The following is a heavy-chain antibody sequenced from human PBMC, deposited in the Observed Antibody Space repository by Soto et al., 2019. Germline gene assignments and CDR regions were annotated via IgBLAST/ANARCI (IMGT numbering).Heavy chain of an antibody. CDR2: IWYDGSNK. CDR3: ARGAILEWLLNYGMDV. Sequence: PGGSLRLSCAASGFTFSSYCMHWVRQAPGKGLEWVAVIWYDGSNKYYADSVKGRFTISRDNSKNTLYLQMNSLRAEDTAVYYCARGAILEWLLNYGMDVWGQGTTVTVSS. CDR1: GFTFSSYC. J-gene: IGHJ6*02. D-gene: IGHD3-3*02. V-gene: IGHV3-33*01.